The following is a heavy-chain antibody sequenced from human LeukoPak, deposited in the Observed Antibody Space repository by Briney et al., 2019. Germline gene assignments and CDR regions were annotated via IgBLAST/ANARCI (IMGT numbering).Heavy chain of an antibody. CDR3: ARDGTIFGVVPFGY. CDR2: IYHSGST. D-gene: IGHD3-3*01. V-gene: IGHV4-38-2*02. J-gene: IGHJ4*02. CDR1: GYSISSGYY. Sequence: SETLSLTCTVSGYSISSGYYWGWIRQPPGKGLEWIGSIYHSGSTYYNPSLKSRVTISVDTSKNQFSLKLSSVTAADTAVYYCARDGTIFGVVPFGYWGQGTLVTVSS.